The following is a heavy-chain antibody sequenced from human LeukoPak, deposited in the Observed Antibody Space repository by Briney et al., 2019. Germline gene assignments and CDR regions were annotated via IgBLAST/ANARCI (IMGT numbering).Heavy chain of an antibody. CDR2: INSDGSST. Sequence: PGGSLRLSCAVSGFTSRRYWMTWVRQAPGKGLEWVSRINSDGSSTNYADSVKGRFTVSRDNAKNTLYLQMTSLRVEDTAVYHCAREFGGTFLFDYWGQGTLVTVS. J-gene: IGHJ4*02. D-gene: IGHD4-23*01. V-gene: IGHV3-74*01. CDR3: AREFGGTFLFDY. CDR1: GFTSRRYW.